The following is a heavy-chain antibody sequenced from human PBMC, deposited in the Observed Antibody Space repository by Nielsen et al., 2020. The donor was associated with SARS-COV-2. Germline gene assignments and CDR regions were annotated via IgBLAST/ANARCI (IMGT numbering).Heavy chain of an antibody. V-gene: IGHV4-31*03. CDR3: ARGAAWFDP. D-gene: IGHD2-15*01. Sequence: SETLSLTCTVSGDSITSGGSHWGWIRHHPSRGLEWLGFTSYDGNTYSNPSLESRLIISVDTSENQFSLRLNSVTAADTAIYFCARGAAWFDPWGQGTRVTVSS. CDR1: GDSITSGGSH. J-gene: IGHJ5*02. CDR2: TSYDGNT.